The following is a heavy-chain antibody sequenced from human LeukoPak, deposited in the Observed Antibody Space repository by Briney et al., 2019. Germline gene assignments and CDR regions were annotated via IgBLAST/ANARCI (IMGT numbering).Heavy chain of an antibody. CDR3: ARGVRGSSWLSFDY. V-gene: IGHV3-30*02. D-gene: IGHD6-13*01. J-gene: IGHJ4*02. Sequence: GGSLRLSCAASGFTFSNCGMHWVRQAPGKGLQWVAFIRYDGSDKYYADSVKGRFTISRDNSKNTLYLQLNSLRAEDTAVYYCARGVRGSSWLSFDYWGQGTLVIVSS. CDR2: IRYDGSDK. CDR1: GFTFSNCG.